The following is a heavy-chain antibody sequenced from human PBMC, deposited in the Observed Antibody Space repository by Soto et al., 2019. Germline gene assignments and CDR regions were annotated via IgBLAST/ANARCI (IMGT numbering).Heavy chain of an antibody. CDR2: IYYSGST. Sequence: SETLSLTCAVYGGSFSGYYWSWIRQPPGKGLEWIGYIYYSGSTYYNPSLKSRVTISVDTSKNQFSLKLSSLTAADTAVYYCARYSYESSGSRGLDYWGQGTLVTVSS. CDR3: ARYSYESSGSRGLDY. V-gene: IGHV4-34*01. J-gene: IGHJ4*02. D-gene: IGHD3-22*01. CDR1: GGSFSGYY.